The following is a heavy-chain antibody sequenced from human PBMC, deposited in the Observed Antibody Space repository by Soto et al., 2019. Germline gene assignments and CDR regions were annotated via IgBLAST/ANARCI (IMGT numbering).Heavy chain of an antibody. V-gene: IGHV3-30*04. D-gene: IGHD6-19*01. CDR1: GFTFSNYA. CDR2: ISYDGSNE. J-gene: IGHJ4*02. CDR3: ARDWGYDSGWYFDYFDY. Sequence: QVQLLESGGGVVQPGRSLRLSCAASGFTFSNYAMHWVRQAPGKGLEWVAVISYDGSNEYYADSVKGRFTISRDKSKNTLYLQMNSLRAEDTAVYYCARDWGYDSGWYFDYFDYWGQGTLVTVSS.